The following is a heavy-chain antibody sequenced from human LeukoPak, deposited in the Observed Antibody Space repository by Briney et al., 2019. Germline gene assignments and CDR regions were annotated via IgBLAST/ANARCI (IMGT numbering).Heavy chain of an antibody. J-gene: IGHJ4*02. D-gene: IGHD2-2*01. V-gene: IGHV1-8*01. CDR2: MNPNSGNT. CDR1: GYTFTSYD. Sequence: ASVKVPCKASGYTFTSYDINWVRQATGQGLEWMGWMNPNSGNTGYAQKFQGRVTMTRNTSISTAYMELSSLRSEDTAVYYCARVGRRYCSSTSCYVHYWGQGTLVTVSS. CDR3: ARVGRRYCSSTSCYVHY.